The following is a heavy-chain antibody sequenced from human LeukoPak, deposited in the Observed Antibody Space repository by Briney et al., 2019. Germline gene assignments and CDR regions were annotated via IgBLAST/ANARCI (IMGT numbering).Heavy chain of an antibody. CDR1: GFTFSSYW. CDR3: ARDKTEKTGIAAAGTPSGFSMDV. D-gene: IGHD6-13*01. V-gene: IGHV3-7*01. CDR2: IKQDGSEK. Sequence: GGSLRLSCAASGFTFSSYWMSWVRQAPGKGLEWVANIKQDGSEKYYVDSVKGRFTIPRDNAKNSLYLQMNSLRAEDTAVYYCARDKTEKTGIAAAGTPSGFSMDVWGKGTTVTVSS. J-gene: IGHJ6*03.